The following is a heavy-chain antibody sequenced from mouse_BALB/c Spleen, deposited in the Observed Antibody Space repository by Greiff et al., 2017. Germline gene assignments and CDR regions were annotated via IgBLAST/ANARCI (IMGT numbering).Heavy chain of an antibody. CDR3: ARGITTSYAMDY. Sequence: EVKVVESGGGLVKPGGSLKLSCAASGFTFSSYAMSWVRQSPEKRLEWVAEISSGGSYTYYPDTVTGRFTISRDNAKNTLYLEMSSLRSEDTAMYYCARGITTSYAMDYWGQGTSVTVSS. D-gene: IGHD2-4*01. J-gene: IGHJ4*01. V-gene: IGHV5-9-4*01. CDR1: GFTFSSYA. CDR2: ISSGGSYT.